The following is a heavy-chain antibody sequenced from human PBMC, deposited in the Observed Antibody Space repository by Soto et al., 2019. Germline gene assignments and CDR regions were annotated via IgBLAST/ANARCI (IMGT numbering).Heavy chain of an antibody. Sequence: GGSLRLSCAASGFTVSSNYMSWVRQAPGKGLEWVSVIYSGGSTYYADSVKGRFTISRDNSKNTLYLQMNSLRAEDTAVYYCARSDCSSTSCFGDYFDYWGQGTLVTVSS. CDR1: GFTVSSNY. J-gene: IGHJ4*02. D-gene: IGHD2-2*01. V-gene: IGHV3-66*01. CDR2: IYSGGST. CDR3: ARSDCSSTSCFGDYFDY.